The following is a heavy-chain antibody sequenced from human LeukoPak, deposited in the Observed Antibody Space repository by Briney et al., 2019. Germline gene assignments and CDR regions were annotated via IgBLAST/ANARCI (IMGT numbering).Heavy chain of an antibody. Sequence: PGGSLRLSCAASGFTFRNYCMTWVRQVPGKGLEWVASIKHDQSEKYFLDSVKGRFTISRDNAENSLYLQMNSLRAEDTAVYYCARVYYQDSGTSYRHLDYWGQGTLVTVSS. CDR1: GFTFRNYC. CDR3: ARVYYQDSGTSYRHLDY. J-gene: IGHJ4*02. V-gene: IGHV3-7*01. D-gene: IGHD3-22*01. CDR2: IKHDQSEK.